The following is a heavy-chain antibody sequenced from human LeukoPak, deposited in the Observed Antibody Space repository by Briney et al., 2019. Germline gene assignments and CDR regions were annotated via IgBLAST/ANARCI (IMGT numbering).Heavy chain of an antibody. Sequence: ASVKVSCKALDKPFTNYYSHGGQKPPGKGFKGMGWINPNSGGTNYAQKFQGRVIMTRDTSIRTAYMELSRLRSDDTAIYYCARDRTERDFDYWGQGTLVTVSS. CDR2: INPNSGGT. V-gene: IGHV1-2*02. J-gene: IGHJ4*02. CDR1: DKPFTNYY. CDR3: ARDRTERDFDY.